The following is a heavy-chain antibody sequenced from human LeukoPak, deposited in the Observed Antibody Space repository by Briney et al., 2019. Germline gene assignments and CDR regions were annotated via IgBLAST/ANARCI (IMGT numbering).Heavy chain of an antibody. CDR3: ARDYLYAFDY. CDR2: ISGSGNAI. Sequence: GGSLRLSCAASGFGFSSYSMNWVRQAPGKGLEWVSYISGSGNAIHYTDSVKGRFTISRDNAKNALYLQMNSLRAEDTAVYFCARDYLYAFDYWGQGTLVTVSS. CDR1: GFGFSSYS. J-gene: IGHJ4*02. V-gene: IGHV3-48*01. D-gene: IGHD2-2*01.